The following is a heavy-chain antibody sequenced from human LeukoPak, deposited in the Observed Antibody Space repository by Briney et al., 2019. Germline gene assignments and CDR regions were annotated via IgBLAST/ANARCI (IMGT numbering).Heavy chain of an antibody. D-gene: IGHD4-23*01. CDR1: GFTFSSYA. J-gene: IGHJ4*02. Sequence: GRSLRLSCAASGFTFSSYAMHWVRQPPGKGLEGLAVISYDGSNKYYADSVKGRFTISRDNSKNTLYLQMNSLRAEDTAVYYCARDLGGNSEALDYWGQGTLVTVSS. CDR3: ARDLGGNSEALDY. V-gene: IGHV3-30-3*01. CDR2: ISYDGSNK.